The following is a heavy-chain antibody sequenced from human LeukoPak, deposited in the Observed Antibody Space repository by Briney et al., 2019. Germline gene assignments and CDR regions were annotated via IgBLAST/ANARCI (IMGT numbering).Heavy chain of an antibody. V-gene: IGHV1-8*01. J-gene: IGHJ3*02. D-gene: IGHD3-22*01. CDR3: ARPYDSSGYYYSDAFDI. CDR1: GYTFTSYD. CDR2: MNPNSGNT. Sequence: ASVKDSCKASGYTFTSYDINWVRQATGQGLEWMGWMNPNSGNTGYAQKFQGRVTMTRNTSISTAYMELSSLRSEDTAVYYCARPYDSSGYYYSDAFDIWGQGIMVTVSS.